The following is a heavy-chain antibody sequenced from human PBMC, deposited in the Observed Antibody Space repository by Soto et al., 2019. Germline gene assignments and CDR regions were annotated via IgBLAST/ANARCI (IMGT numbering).Heavy chain of an antibody. V-gene: IGHV1-46*01. Sequence: ASVKVSCKASGNTFTSYYMHWVRQAPGQGLEWMGIINPSGSSTSNSQKFQGRVTMTRDTSTSTVYMELSSLRSEDTAVYYCARGRSDSGHDYWGQGTLVTVSS. J-gene: IGHJ4*02. CDR3: ARGRSDSGHDY. CDR1: GNTFTSYY. CDR2: INPSGSST. D-gene: IGHD6-19*01.